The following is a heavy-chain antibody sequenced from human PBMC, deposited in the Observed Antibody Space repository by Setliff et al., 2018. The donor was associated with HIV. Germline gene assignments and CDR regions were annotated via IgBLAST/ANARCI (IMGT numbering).Heavy chain of an antibody. V-gene: IGHV4-39*01. CDR1: GGSISSSSYY. CDR2: IYYSGST. J-gene: IGHJ3*02. CDR3: ARGAGGNSLSAFDI. D-gene: IGHD2-21*01. Sequence: SETLSLTCTVSGGSISSSSYYWGWIRQPPGKGLEWIGSIYYSGSTYYNPSLKSRVTISVATSKNQFSLKLSSVTAADTAVYYCARGAGGNSLSAFDIWGQGTMVTVSS.